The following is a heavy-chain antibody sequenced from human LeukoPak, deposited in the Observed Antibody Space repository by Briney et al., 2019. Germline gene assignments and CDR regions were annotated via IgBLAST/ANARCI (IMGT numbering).Heavy chain of an antibody. CDR2: ISYSRST. Sequence: PSETLSLTCTVSGGSISSGDYYWSWIRQPPGKGLEWIGYISYSRSTHYNPSLKSRVTISVDTSKNQFSLKLSSVTAADTAMLYCARAGGSYYGPVDYWGQGTLVTVSS. CDR1: GGSISSGDYY. CDR3: ARAGGSYYGPVDY. J-gene: IGHJ4*02. V-gene: IGHV4-30-4*01. D-gene: IGHD1-26*01.